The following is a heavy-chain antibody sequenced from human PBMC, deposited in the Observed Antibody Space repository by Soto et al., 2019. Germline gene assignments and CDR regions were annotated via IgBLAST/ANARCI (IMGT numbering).Heavy chain of an antibody. CDR3: ARYEYGNSLYGVDV. CDR1: GESFSGYY. Sequence: QVHLQQRCAGLLKPSETLSLNCVVSGESFSGYYWSWIRQTPVMGLEWIGEVDHRGSTTYNPSLKNRASISIDSSKNLFSLELTSVTAADTALYFCARYEYGNSLYGVDVCGQGTRVTVSS. J-gene: IGHJ3*01. CDR2: VDHRGST. D-gene: IGHD4-17*01. V-gene: IGHV4-34*02.